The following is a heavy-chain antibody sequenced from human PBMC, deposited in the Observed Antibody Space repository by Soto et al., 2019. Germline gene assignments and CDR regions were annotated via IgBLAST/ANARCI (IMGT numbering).Heavy chain of an antibody. J-gene: IGHJ4*02. Sequence: GGSLRLSCAASGFTFSIYAMTWVRQAPGKGLEWVSSLSASSDNTYYADSVKGRFTISRDNSKNTLYLQMNSLRAEDTAVYYCAKDPAAVSYYYDSSGYFDYWGQGTLVTVSS. D-gene: IGHD3-22*01. V-gene: IGHV3-23*01. CDR1: GFTFSIYA. CDR3: AKDPAAVSYYYDSSGYFDY. CDR2: LSASSDNT.